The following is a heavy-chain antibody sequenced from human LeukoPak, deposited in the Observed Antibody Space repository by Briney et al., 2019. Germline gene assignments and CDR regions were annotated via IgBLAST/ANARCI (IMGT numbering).Heavy chain of an antibody. D-gene: IGHD1-26*01. CDR3: ARAQTGASYSYYYYYGMDV. V-gene: IGHV3-33*01. CDR2: IWYDGSNK. CDR1: GFTFSSYG. Sequence: PGRSLRLSCAASGFTFSSYGMHWVRQAPGKGLEWVAVIWYDGSNKYYADSVKGRFTISRDNSKNTQYLQMNSLRAEDTAVYYCARAQTGASYSYYYYYGMDVWGQGTTVTVSS. J-gene: IGHJ6*02.